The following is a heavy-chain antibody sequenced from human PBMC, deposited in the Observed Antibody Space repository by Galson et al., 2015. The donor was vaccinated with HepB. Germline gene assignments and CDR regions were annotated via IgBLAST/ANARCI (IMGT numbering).Heavy chain of an antibody. CDR3: ASSIGYSSIWFAP. V-gene: IGHV6-1*01. D-gene: IGHD2-2*03. Sequence: CAISGDSVSSDSAAWNWIRQSPSRGLEWLGRTYYRSKWYTDYAMSVEGRIAINPDTSKNQFSLQLNSVTHEDSAVYYCASSIGYSSIWFAPWGQGTLVTVSS. CDR2: TYYRSKWYT. CDR1: GDSVSSDSAA. J-gene: IGHJ5*02.